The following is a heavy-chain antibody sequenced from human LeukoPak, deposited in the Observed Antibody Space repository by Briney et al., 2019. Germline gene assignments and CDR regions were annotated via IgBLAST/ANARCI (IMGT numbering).Heavy chain of an antibody. Sequence: ASVKVSCTASGYTFTSYDINWVRQATGQGLEWMGWMNPNSGNTGYAQKFQGRVTMTRNTSISTAYMELSSLRSEDTAVYYCARSYCSSTSCNRKVGTRWFDPWGQGTLVTVSS. J-gene: IGHJ5*02. CDR1: GYTFTSYD. CDR3: ARSYCSSTSCNRKVGTRWFDP. CDR2: MNPNSGNT. D-gene: IGHD2-2*01. V-gene: IGHV1-8*01.